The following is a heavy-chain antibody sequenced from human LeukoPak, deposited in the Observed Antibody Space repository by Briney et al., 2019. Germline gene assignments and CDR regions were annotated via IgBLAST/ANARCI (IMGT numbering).Heavy chain of an antibody. CDR1: GYTFSGYG. Sequence: ASVKVSCKASGYTFSGYGFSWVRQAPGQGLEGMGWISAYSGNTKYAQKYQARVTLTTDTSTSTAYMELGSLRSDDTAVYYCARGGGSYGDYSLWLGYWGQGTLVTVSS. CDR2: ISAYSGNT. J-gene: IGHJ4*02. D-gene: IGHD4-17*01. V-gene: IGHV1-18*01. CDR3: ARGGGSYGDYSLWLGY.